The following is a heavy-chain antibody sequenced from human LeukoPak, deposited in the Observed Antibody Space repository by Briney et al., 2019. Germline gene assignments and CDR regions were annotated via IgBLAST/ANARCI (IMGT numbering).Heavy chain of an antibody. Sequence: SVTVSCKASGGTFSSYAISWVRQAPGQGLEWMGRIIPILGIANYAQKFQGRVTITADKSTSTAYMELSSLRSEDTAVYYCASGTMVRGVIMGAFDYWGQGTLVTVSS. CDR3: ASGTMVRGVIMGAFDY. CDR1: GGTFSSYA. J-gene: IGHJ4*02. V-gene: IGHV1-69*10. D-gene: IGHD3-10*01. CDR2: IIPILGIA.